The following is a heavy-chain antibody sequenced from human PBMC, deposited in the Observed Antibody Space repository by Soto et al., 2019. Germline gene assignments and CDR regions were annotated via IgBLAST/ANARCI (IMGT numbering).Heavy chain of an antibody. D-gene: IGHD3-22*01. CDR3: AREAIIVIAAHEYYFDY. CDR1: GFDVSNTD. CDR2: IYSGGYT. Sequence: EVQLVESGGDLVQRGGSLRLSCAVSGFDVSNTDMSWVRQAPGKGLEWVSVIYSGGYTNYADSVKGRFIVSRDSPKNTLYLQMDSLRAEDTAVYYCAREAIIVIAAHEYYFDYWGQGTLVTVSS. V-gene: IGHV3-66*01. J-gene: IGHJ4*02.